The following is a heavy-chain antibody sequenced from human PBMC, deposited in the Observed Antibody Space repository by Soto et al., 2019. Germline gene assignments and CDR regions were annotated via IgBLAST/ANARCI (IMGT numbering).Heavy chain of an antibody. CDR3: ARVPEGVYGSGSYYGWRDMDV. D-gene: IGHD3-10*01. J-gene: IGHJ6*03. V-gene: IGHV3-74*01. CDR2: INSDGSST. Sequence: GGSLRLSCAASGFTFSSYWMHWVRQAPGKGLVWVSRINSDGSSTSYADSVKGRFTISRDNAKNTLYLQMNSLRAEDTAVYYCARVPEGVYGSGSYYGWRDMDVWGKGTTLTVSS. CDR1: GFTFSSYW.